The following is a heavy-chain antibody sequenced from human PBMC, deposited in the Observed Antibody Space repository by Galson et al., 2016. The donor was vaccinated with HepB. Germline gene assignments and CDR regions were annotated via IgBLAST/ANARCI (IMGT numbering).Heavy chain of an antibody. J-gene: IGHJ4*02. CDR3: ARGGGFCGGDCYRIFDY. Sequence: SVKVSCKASGYTFTSYYMHWVRQAPGQGLEWMGIINPTGGSTIYAQKFQGRVTMTRDTSTSTVYMELSSLRSEDTAVYYCARGGGFCGGDCYRIFDYWGQGTLVTVSS. CDR2: INPTGGST. CDR1: GYTFTSYY. D-gene: IGHD2-21*02. V-gene: IGHV1-46*01.